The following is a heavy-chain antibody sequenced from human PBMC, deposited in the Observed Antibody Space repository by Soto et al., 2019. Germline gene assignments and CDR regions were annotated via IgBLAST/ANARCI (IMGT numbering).Heavy chain of an antibody. CDR3: ARDGGWLQFHWTFDY. D-gene: IGHD5-12*01. CDR2: IGIGSSTK. V-gene: IGHV3-48*01. CDR1: GFTFRNYG. Sequence: PGGSLRLSCAASGFTFRNYGMNWVRQAPGKGLEWVSYIGIGSSTKYYADSVKGRFTISRDNAKNSLYLQMNSLRAEDTAVYYWARDGGWLQFHWTFDYWGQGTLVTVSS. J-gene: IGHJ4*02.